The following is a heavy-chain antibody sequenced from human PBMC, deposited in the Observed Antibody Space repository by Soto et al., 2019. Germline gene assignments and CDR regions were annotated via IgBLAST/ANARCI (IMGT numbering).Heavy chain of an antibody. J-gene: IGHJ6*03. Sequence: QLQLQESGPGLVKPSETLSLTCTVSGGFISSGNYYWGWIRQPPGKGLEWIGNIYYSGSTYYKPSLKSRVTISLDMSRNEFSLSLGSVTAADTAVYYCARSGDSTGWYYYYMDVWGKGTTVTVSS. V-gene: IGHV4-39*01. CDR2: IYYSGST. CDR3: ARSGDSTGWYYYYMDV. CDR1: GGFISSGNYY. D-gene: IGHD6-19*01.